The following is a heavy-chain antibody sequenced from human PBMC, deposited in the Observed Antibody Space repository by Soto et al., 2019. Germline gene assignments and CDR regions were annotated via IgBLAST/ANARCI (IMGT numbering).Heavy chain of an antibody. V-gene: IGHV1-24*01. D-gene: IGHD6-6*01. Sequence: GASVKVSCKVSGYTLTELSMHWVRQAPGKGLEWMGGFDPEDGETIYAQKFQGRVTMTEDTSTDTAYMELSSLRSEDTAVYYCATQSIAASGDYYYMDVWGKGTTVTVSS. CDR1: GYTLTELS. J-gene: IGHJ6*03. CDR2: FDPEDGET. CDR3: ATQSIAASGDYYYMDV.